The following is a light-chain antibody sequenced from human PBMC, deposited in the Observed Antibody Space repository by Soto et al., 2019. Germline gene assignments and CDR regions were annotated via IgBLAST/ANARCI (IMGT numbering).Light chain of an antibody. CDR2: GAS. V-gene: IGKV3-20*01. Sequence: EIVLTQSPGTLSLSPGERATLSCRASRSVSSSYLAWYQQRPGQAPRLLIYGASSRATGVPDRFSGSGSGTDFTLSIRRLEPEDCAVYYCHQYGGTPDFTCGPGNKGAIK. J-gene: IGKJ3*01. CDR1: RSVSSSY. CDR3: HQYGGTPDFT.